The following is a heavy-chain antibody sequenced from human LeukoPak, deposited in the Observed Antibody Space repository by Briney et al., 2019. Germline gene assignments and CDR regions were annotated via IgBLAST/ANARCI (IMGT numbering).Heavy chain of an antibody. CDR3: ARDDRSSGWYFDL. V-gene: IGHV1-69*13. CDR2: IIPHFGSP. D-gene: IGHD6-19*01. CDR1: GGTSTYG. Sequence: SVKVSCKASGGTSTYGINWVRQAPGQGLEWMGGIIPHFGSPNQAPKFQGRVTITADESTSTVYMELSSLRSEDTAVYYCARDDRSSGWYFDLWGRGTLVTVSS. J-gene: IGHJ2*01.